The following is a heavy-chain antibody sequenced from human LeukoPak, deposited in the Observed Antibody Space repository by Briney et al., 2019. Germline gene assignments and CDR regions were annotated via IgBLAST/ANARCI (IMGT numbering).Heavy chain of an antibody. CDR2: INWNGGST. V-gene: IGHV3-20*04. CDR1: GFTFDDYG. CDR3: ARDLPYSSSWYYFDY. J-gene: IGHJ4*02. Sequence: GGSLRLSCAASGFTFDDYGMSWVRQAPGKGLEWVSGINWNGGSTGYADSVKGRFTISRDNAKNSLYLQMNSLRAEDTALYYCARDLPYSSSWYYFDYRGQGTLVTVSS. D-gene: IGHD6-13*01.